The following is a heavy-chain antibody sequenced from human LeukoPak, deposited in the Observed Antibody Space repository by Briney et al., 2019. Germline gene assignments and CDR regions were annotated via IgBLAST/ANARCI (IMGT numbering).Heavy chain of an antibody. CDR2: ISSSSSYI. CDR1: GFTFSSYS. V-gene: IGHV3-21*01. Sequence: GGSLRLSCAASGFTFSSYSMNWVRQAPGKGLEWVSSISSSSSYIYYADSVEGRFTISRDNAKNSLYLQMNSLRAEDTAVYYCARDSSGWYVGYFDYWGQGTLVTVSS. D-gene: IGHD6-19*01. J-gene: IGHJ4*02. CDR3: ARDSSGWYVGYFDY.